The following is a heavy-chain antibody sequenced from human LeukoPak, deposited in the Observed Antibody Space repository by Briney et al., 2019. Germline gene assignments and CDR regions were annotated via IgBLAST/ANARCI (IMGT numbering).Heavy chain of an antibody. CDR3: AREGATVTTGWFDP. CDR1: GYTFTGNY. J-gene: IGHJ5*02. CDR2: INPRSGGT. Sequence: GASVKVSCKASGYTFTGNYIQWVRQAPGQGLEWMGWINPRSGGTNYAQKFQGRVTMTRDTSISTAYMELSRLRSDDTAVYYCAREGATVTTGWFDPWGQGTLVTVSS. V-gene: IGHV1-2*02. D-gene: IGHD4-17*01.